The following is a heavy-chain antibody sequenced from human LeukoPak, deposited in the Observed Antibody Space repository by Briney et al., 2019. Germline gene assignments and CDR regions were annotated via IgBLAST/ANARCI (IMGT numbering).Heavy chain of an antibody. Sequence: GGSLRLSCAASGLTLSTYAMHWVRQAPGKGLEWMAVISDDGSIKYYADTVKGRFTIPRDNSKNTLYLQMNSLRAEDTAVYYCAKDQLGFDYWGQGALVTVSS. D-gene: IGHD6-13*01. V-gene: IGHV3-30*04. J-gene: IGHJ4*02. CDR1: GLTLSTYA. CDR2: ISDDGSIK. CDR3: AKDQLGFDY.